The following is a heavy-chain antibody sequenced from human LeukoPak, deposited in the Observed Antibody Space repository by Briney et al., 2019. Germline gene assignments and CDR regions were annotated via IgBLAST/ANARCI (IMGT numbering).Heavy chain of an antibody. Sequence: GGSLRLSCAASGFTFSSYAMHWVRQAPGKGLEWVAVISYDGSNKYYADSVKGRFTISRDNSKNTLYLQMNSLRAEDTAVYYCARGTSGDPCGQGTLVTVSS. CDR3: ARGTSGDP. CDR1: GFTFSSYA. V-gene: IGHV3-30-3*01. J-gene: IGHJ5*02. CDR2: ISYDGSNK.